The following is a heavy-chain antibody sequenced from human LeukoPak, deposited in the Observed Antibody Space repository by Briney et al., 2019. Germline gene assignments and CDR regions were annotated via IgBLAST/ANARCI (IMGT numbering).Heavy chain of an antibody. V-gene: IGHV4-34*01. CDR3: ARDGNSGGFGP. D-gene: IGHD3-10*01. Sequence: SETLSLTCAVYGGSFSGYYWSWIRQPPGKGLEWIGEINHLGSTDYNPSLKSRVSISVDMSKNQFSLKLTSVTAADTAVYYCARDGNSGGFGPWGQGTLVTVSS. CDR2: INHLGST. J-gene: IGHJ5*02. CDR1: GGSFSGYY.